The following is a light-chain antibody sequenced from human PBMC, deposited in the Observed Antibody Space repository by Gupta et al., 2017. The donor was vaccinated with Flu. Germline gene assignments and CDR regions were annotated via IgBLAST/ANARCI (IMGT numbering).Light chain of an antibody. CDR1: QSVSSCY. V-gene: IGKV3-20*01. CDR3: QQYGF. J-gene: IGKJ5*01. CDR2: VAS. Sequence: DIVLTQSPGTLSLSPGERATLSCRASQSVSSCYLDWYQQQPGQAPRLIIYVASSRATGIPDRFSGSGSGTAFTLTLSRLEAEDFAEYYSQQYGFFGQGTRLEIK.